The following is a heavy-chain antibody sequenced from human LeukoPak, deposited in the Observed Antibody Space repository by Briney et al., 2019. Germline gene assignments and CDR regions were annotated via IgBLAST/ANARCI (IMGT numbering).Heavy chain of an antibody. D-gene: IGHD3-9*01. CDR3: ARGNGEDILTHCNWFGN. CDR2: IYHSGST. J-gene: IGHJ5*02. Sequence: SETLSLTCAVSGDSISSGYYWGWIRQPPGKGLEWIGSIYHSGSTYYNPSLKSRVTISVDTSKNQFSLKLRSMTAADTAVYYCARGNGEDILTHCNWFGNWGQGTLVTVSS. CDR1: GDSISSGYY. V-gene: IGHV4-38-2*01.